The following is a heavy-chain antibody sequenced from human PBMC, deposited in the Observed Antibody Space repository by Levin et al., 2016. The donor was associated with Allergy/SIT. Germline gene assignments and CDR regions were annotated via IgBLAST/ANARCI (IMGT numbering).Heavy chain of an antibody. CDR1: GFTFSSYG. V-gene: IGHV3-30*02. Sequence: LSLTCAASGFTFSSYGMHWVRQAPDKGLDWVAFIWWDGSNEYYADSVKGRLTISRDTSTNTLYLQMNSLRPEDTAVYYCARDPLAYGRGDYYFDYWGQGTLVTVSS. D-gene: IGHD3-10*02. CDR2: IWWDGSNE. J-gene: IGHJ4*02. CDR3: ARDPLAYGRGDYYFDY.